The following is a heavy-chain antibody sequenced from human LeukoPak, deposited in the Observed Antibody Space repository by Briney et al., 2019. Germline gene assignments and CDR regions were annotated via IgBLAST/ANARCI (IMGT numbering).Heavy chain of an antibody. CDR3: ASLPDYSSGWYGEDSTYYYGMDV. D-gene: IGHD6-19*01. J-gene: IGHJ6*02. CDR1: GFTFSSYA. Sequence: PGGSLRLSCAASGFTFSSYAMSWVRQAPGKGLEWVSAISGSGGSTYYADSVKGRFTISRDNSKNTLYLQMNSLRAEDTAVYYCASLPDYSSGWYGEDSTYYYGMDVWGQGTTVTVSS. V-gene: IGHV3-23*01. CDR2: ISGSGGST.